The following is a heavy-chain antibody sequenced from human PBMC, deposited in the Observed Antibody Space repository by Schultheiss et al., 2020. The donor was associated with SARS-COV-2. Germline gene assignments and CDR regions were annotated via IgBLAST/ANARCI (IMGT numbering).Heavy chain of an antibody. J-gene: IGHJ6*02. CDR1: GFTFSSYA. CDR3: TAASVGDRYYYGMDV. CDR2: IKSKTDGGTT. V-gene: IGHV3-15*01. D-gene: IGHD3-16*01. Sequence: GGSLRLSCAASGFTFSSYAMSWVRQAPGKGLEWVGRIKSKTDGGTTDYAAPVKGRFTISRDDSKNTLYLQMNSLKTEDTAVYYCTAASVGDRYYYGMDVWGQGTTVTVSS.